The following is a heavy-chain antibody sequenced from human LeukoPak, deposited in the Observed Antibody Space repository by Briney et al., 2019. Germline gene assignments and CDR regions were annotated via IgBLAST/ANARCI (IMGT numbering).Heavy chain of an antibody. CDR2: IIPILGIA. CDR3: ARGLYCSGGSCYSGLDYYYYGMDV. D-gene: IGHD2-15*01. V-gene: IGHV1-69*04. Sequence: SVKVSCKASGGTFSSYAISWVRQAPGPGLEWMGRIIPILGIANYAQKFQGRVTITADKSTSTAYMELSSLRSEDTAVYYCARGLYCSGGSCYSGLDYYYYGMDVWGQGTTVTVSS. J-gene: IGHJ6*02. CDR1: GGTFSSYA.